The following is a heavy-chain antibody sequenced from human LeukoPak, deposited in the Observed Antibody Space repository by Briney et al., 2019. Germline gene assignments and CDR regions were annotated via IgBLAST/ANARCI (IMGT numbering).Heavy chain of an antibody. Sequence: GGSLRLSCAASGFTFRNSAMSWVRQAPGKGLEWVASISGSGDTTYYTDSVKGRFTVSRDNSENTLSLQMSSLRAEDTAVYYCAKISVGTLGGILVISDWGQGNLVTVSS. D-gene: IGHD3-16*02. V-gene: IGHV3-23*01. J-gene: IGHJ4*02. CDR3: AKISVGTLGGILVISD. CDR2: ISGSGDTT. CDR1: GFTFRNSA.